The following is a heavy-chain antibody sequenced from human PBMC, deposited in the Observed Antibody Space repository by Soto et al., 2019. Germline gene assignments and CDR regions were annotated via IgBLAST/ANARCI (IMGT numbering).Heavy chain of an antibody. CDR3: ARGITTIGYYYYGIDV. CDR1: GYTFTSYG. J-gene: IGHJ6*04. CDR2: ISAYNGNT. Sequence: ASVKVSCKASGYTFTSYGISWVRQAPGQGLEWMGWISAYNGNTNYAQKLQGRVTMTTDTSTSTAYMELRSLRSDDTAVYYCARGITTIGYYYYGIDVWGEGTPVTVYS. V-gene: IGHV1-18*04. D-gene: IGHD3-10*02.